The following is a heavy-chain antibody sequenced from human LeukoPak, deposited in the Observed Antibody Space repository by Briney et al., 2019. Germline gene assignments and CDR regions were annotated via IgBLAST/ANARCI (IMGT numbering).Heavy chain of an antibody. Sequence: SETLSLTCTVSGDSISSGDYYWSWIRQPAGKGLEWIGRISSSGSTNYNPSLKSRVTISVDTSKNQFSLKLSSVTAADTAVYFCARGPYSYDSSGAFDIWGQGTMVTVSS. CDR1: GDSISSGDYY. CDR3: ARGPYSYDSSGAFDI. V-gene: IGHV4-61*02. CDR2: ISSSGST. J-gene: IGHJ3*02. D-gene: IGHD3-22*01.